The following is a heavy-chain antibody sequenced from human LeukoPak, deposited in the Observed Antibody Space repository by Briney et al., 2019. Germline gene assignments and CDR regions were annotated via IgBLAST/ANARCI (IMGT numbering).Heavy chain of an antibody. CDR1: GYNFTSYW. D-gene: IGHD2-2*01. CDR2: IYPGDSDT. V-gene: IGHV5-51*01. J-gene: IGHJ4*02. CDR3: ARDFLVLVPTAHWGGLDY. Sequence: AGESLKISCKGSGYNFTSYWIGWVRQMPGKGLEWMGIIYPGDSDTRYSPSFQGQVTISADKSISTAYLQWSSLKASDTAMYYCARDFLVLVPTAHWGGLDYWGQGTLVTVSS.